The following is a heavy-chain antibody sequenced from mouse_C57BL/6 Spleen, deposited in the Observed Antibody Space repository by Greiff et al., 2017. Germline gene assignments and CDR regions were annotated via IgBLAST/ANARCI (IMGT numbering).Heavy chain of an antibody. CDR1: GFTFSDYY. V-gene: IGHV5-16*01. J-gene: IGHJ4*01. CDR3: ARIYYDYDGGSYYAMDD. D-gene: IGHD2-4*01. Sequence: EVQLVESEGGLVQPGSSMKLSCTASGFTFSDYYMAWVRQVPEKGLEWVANINYDGSSTYYLDTLKSRFIISRDNAKNILYLQMSSMKSEDTATYYCARIYYDYDGGSYYAMDDWGKGATVTVSS. CDR2: INYDGSST.